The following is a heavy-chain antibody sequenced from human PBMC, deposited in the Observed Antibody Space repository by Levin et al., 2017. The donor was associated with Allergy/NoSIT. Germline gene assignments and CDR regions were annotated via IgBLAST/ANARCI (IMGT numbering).Heavy chain of an antibody. CDR2: IRPTGDRT. CDR1: GFTFSSSA. J-gene: IGHJ4*02. D-gene: IGHD6-13*01. CDR3: ATETGGSGWYTVDY. Sequence: GGSLRLSCAASGFTFSSSAMDWVRQAPGEGLQWVSAIRPTGDRTYYTDSVKGRFTISRDNSRNTVYLQMNNLRAEDTAKYYCATETGGSGWYTVDYWGRGTLVTVS. V-gene: IGHV3-23*01.